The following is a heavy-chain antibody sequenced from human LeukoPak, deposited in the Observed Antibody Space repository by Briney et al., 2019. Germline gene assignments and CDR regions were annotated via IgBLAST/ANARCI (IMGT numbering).Heavy chain of an antibody. Sequence: PGGSLRLSCGASGFTFTTCAMSWVRQAPGKGLEWVSAIDGSATSTYYAESVKGRFTISRDNSKNTLYLQMNRLRSEDTALYYCARVDTPTVWGQGALVTVSS. V-gene: IGHV3-23*05. CDR2: IDGSATST. CDR3: ARVDTPTV. CDR1: GFTFTTCA. J-gene: IGHJ4*02. D-gene: IGHD4-17*01.